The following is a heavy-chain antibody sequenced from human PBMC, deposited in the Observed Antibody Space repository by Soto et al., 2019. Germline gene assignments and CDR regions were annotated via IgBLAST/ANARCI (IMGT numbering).Heavy chain of an antibody. D-gene: IGHD2-15*01. Sequence: ASVKVSCKASGYTFTSYAMHWVRQAPGQRLEWMGWINAGNGNTKYSQKFQGRVTITRDTSASTAYMELSSLRSEDTAVYYCARESSKYCSGGSCQRQDFGYWGQGTLVTVSS. CDR3: ARESSKYCSGGSCQRQDFGY. CDR1: GYTFTSYA. V-gene: IGHV1-3*01. CDR2: INAGNGNT. J-gene: IGHJ4*02.